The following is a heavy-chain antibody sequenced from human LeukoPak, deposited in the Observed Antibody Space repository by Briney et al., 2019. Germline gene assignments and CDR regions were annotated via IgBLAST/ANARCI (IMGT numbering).Heavy chain of an antibody. CDR3: ARGMTTGPDP. CDR1: GDSNRSYS. D-gene: IGHD4-17*01. CDR2: IYYSGST. Sequence: SETLSLTCTVSGDSNRSYSWSWIRQPPGNGLEWIGYIYYSGSTNYNPSLKSRLTISVDTSKNQFSLKLSSVTAADTAVYYCARGMTTGPDPWGQGTLVTVSS. J-gene: IGHJ5*02. V-gene: IGHV4-59*08.